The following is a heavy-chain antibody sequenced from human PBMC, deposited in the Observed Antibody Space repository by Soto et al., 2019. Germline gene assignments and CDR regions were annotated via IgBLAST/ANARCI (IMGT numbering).Heavy chain of an antibody. J-gene: IGHJ6*02. Sequence: GGSLRLSCVASGFTFSTNAFSWVRHAPEKGLDWDSAISDTGRPTYYADSVKGRFTISRDDSARTVFLQMHSLRAEDTAIYYCAKTLPTSGSAPYHYTLDVWGQGTTVTVSS. CDR3: AKTLPTSGSAPYHYTLDV. D-gene: IGHD4-4*01. CDR1: GFTFSTNA. CDR2: ISDTGRPT. V-gene: IGHV3-23*01.